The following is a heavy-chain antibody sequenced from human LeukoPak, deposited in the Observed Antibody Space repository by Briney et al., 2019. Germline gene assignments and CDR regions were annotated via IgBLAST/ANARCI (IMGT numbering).Heavy chain of an antibody. Sequence: GGSLRLSCAASGFTFSSYWMHWVRQAPGKGLVWVSRINSGGSSTSYADSVEGRFTISRDNAKNTLYLQMNSLTAEDTAVYYCARVRGYYSAYYFDYWGQGTLVTVSS. CDR1: GFTFSSYW. J-gene: IGHJ4*02. D-gene: IGHD5-18*01. CDR3: ARVRGYYSAYYFDY. V-gene: IGHV3-74*01. CDR2: INSGGSST.